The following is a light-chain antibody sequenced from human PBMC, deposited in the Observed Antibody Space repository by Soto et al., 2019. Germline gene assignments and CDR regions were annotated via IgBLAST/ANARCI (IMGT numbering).Light chain of an antibody. V-gene: IGKV1-33*01. CDR3: QQYYGLPPLT. Sequence: DIQMTQSPSSLSASIGDRVTMTCQASQNITNNSSWYQQKPGKAPNLLIYHASKLAKGVTSRFSGSGSGTDFSFIITSLQREDLATYYCQQYYGLPPLTFGQGTRLEIK. CDR1: QNITNN. CDR2: HAS. J-gene: IGKJ5*01.